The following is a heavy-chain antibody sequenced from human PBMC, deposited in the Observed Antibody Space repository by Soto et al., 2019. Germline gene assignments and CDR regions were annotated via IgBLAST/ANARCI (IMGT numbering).Heavy chain of an antibody. D-gene: IGHD5-12*01. Sequence: VASVKVSCKSSGGTFSSHSINWVRQAPGQGLEWMGGIIPIFGPANFAKKFQGRVTITADESTTTAYMELSSLTSEDTAVYYCATGSFTSTGGRIGYQYNAMDVWGQGTTVTVPS. CDR1: GGTFSSHS. J-gene: IGHJ6*02. CDR2: IIPIFGPA. CDR3: ATGSFTSTGGRIGYQYNAMDV. V-gene: IGHV1-69*13.